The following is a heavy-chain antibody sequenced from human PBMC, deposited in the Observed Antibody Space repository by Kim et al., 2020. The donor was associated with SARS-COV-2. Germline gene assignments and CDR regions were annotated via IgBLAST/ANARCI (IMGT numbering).Heavy chain of an antibody. V-gene: IGHV1-46*01. D-gene: IGHD6-19*01. CDR2: INPSGGST. Sequence: ASVKVSCKASGYTFTSYYMHWVRQAPGQGLEWMGIINPSGGSTSYAQKFQGRVTMTRDTSTSTVYMELSSLRSEDTAVYYCARDQGPSGWYGGNWFDPWGQGTLVTVSS. J-gene: IGHJ5*02. CDR3: ARDQGPSGWYGGNWFDP. CDR1: GYTFTSYY.